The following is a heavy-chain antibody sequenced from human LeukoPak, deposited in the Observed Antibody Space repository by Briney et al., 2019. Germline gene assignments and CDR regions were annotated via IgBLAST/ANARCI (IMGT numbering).Heavy chain of an antibody. CDR1: GYSFTSYW. D-gene: IGHD2-8*01. V-gene: IGHV5-51*01. CDR2: IYPGDSDT. CDR3: ARSAGVYARFDP. J-gene: IGHJ5*02. Sequence: PGESLKISCKGSGYSFTSYWIAWVRQMPGKGLEWMGIIYPGDSDTRYSPSFEGQVTISADKSIRTAYQQWSSLKVSDTAMYYCARSAGVYARFDPWGQGTLVTVSS.